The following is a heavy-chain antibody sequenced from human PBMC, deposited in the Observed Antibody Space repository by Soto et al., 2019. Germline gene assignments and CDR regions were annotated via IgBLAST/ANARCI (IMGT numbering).Heavy chain of an antibody. D-gene: IGHD6-25*01. CDR2: INPHTGDT. J-gene: IGHJ2*01. V-gene: IGHV1-2*02. CDR1: GYPLTDFY. CDR3: AREGGAAPGARREWYLDL. Sequence: QVQLVQSGAEVKKPGASVTVSCKTSGYPLTDFYIHWVRQAPGQGLEWMAWINPHTGDTNTALKFQGRVTMTKEMSINTAFMELTRLSSDDTAVYYCAREGGAAPGARREWYLDLWGRGTLVSVSS.